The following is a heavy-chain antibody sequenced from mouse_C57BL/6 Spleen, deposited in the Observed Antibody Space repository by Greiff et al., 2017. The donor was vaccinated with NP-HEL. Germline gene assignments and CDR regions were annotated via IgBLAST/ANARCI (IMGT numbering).Heavy chain of an antibody. CDR3: VRYGYDVDAMDY. Sequence: EVQLVESGGGLVQPKGSLKLSCAASGFSFNTYAMNWVRQAPGKGLEWVARIRSKSNNYATYYADSVKDRFTISRDDSESMLYLQMNNLKAEDTAMYYCVRYGYDVDAMDYWGQGTSVTVSS. CDR1: GFSFNTYA. J-gene: IGHJ4*01. D-gene: IGHD2-2*01. V-gene: IGHV10-1*01. CDR2: IRSKSNNYAT.